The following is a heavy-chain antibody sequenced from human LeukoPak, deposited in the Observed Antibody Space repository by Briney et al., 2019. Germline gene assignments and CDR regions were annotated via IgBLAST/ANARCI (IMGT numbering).Heavy chain of an antibody. CDR3: ATARGVFDI. Sequence: GGSLRLSCAASGFTVSSNYTTWVRQAPGKGLEWVSVTYSGGSTYYTDSVKGRFTISRDNSKNTLYLQMNNLRAEDTAVYYCATARGVFDIWGQGTMVTVSS. D-gene: IGHD2-15*01. CDR1: GFTVSSNY. V-gene: IGHV3-66*01. J-gene: IGHJ3*02. CDR2: TYSGGST.